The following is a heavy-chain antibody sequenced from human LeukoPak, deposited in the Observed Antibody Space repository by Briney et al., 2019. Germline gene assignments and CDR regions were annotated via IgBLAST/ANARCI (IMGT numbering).Heavy chain of an antibody. D-gene: IGHD3-22*01. CDR1: GYTFTSYG. Sequence: ASLKVSCKASGYTFTSYGINWVRQAPGQGLEWMRWISTYNGNTNYAQKLQGRVTMTRDTSTSTVYMELRSLRSGDTALYYCARGGDMRVVGAFDIWGQGTMVTVS. CDR3: ARGGDMRVVGAFDI. V-gene: IGHV1-18*01. CDR2: ISTYNGNT. J-gene: IGHJ3*02.